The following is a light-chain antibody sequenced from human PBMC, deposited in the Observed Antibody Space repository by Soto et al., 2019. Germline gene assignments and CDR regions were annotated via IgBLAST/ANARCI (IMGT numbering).Light chain of an antibody. J-gene: IGKJ4*01. CDR2: DAS. V-gene: IGKV1-5*01. Sequence: DIQMTQSPSTLSASVGDTVTITCRASQSISRWLAWYQQEPGKAPKLLIYDASSLESGVPPRFSRSGFGTEFTLTISSLHPDYFATYHCQQYNSCSGVTFGGGTKVDIK. CDR3: QQYNSCSGVT. CDR1: QSISRW.